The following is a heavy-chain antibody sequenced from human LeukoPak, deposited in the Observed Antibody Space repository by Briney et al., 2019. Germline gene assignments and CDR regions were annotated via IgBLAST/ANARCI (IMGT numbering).Heavy chain of an antibody. CDR2: ISDIGST. V-gene: IGHV4-59*08. J-gene: IGHJ4*02. CDR3: ARHRASVAAGFDF. CDR1: GGSISSYY. D-gene: IGHD2-15*01. Sequence: SETLSLTCTVSGGSISSYYWSWIRQPPGKGLEWIAYISDIGSTNYNPSLKSRVTISLDTSKNQFSLKLSSVTAADTAVYYCARHRASVAAGFDFWGQGTLVTVSS.